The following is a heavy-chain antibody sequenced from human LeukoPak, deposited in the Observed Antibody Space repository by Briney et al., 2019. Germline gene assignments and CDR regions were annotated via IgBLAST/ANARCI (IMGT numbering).Heavy chain of an antibody. D-gene: IGHD5-12*01. J-gene: IGHJ4*02. V-gene: IGHV3-15*01. CDR1: GFTFSNAW. CDR2: IKSKTDGGTT. Sequence: PGGSLRLSCAASGFTFSNAWMSWVRQAPGEGLEWVGRIKSKTDGGTTDYAAPVKGRFTISRDDSKNTLYLQMNSLKTEDTAVYYCTTVRYRYSGYDFGSSYWGQGTLVTVSS. CDR3: TTVRYRYSGYDFGSSY.